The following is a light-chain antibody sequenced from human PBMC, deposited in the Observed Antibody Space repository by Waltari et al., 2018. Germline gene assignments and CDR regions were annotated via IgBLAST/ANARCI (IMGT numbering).Light chain of an antibody. J-gene: IGKJ1*01. CDR2: GAS. CDR1: QSVSSN. CDR3: QQYNNWPPWT. V-gene: IGKV3-15*01. Sequence: EIVMTQYPATLSVSTGERATLSCRASQSVSSNLAWYQQKPGQAPRLLIYGASTRATGIPARFSGSGSGTEFTLTISSMQSEDFAVYYCQQYNNWPPWTFGQGTKVEIK.